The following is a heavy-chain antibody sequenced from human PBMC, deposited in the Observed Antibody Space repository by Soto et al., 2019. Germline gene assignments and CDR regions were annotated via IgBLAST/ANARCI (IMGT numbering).Heavy chain of an antibody. CDR3: ARTVSKNWFDP. Sequence: GGSLRLSCAASGFTFSSYEMNWVCQAPGKGLEWVSYISSSGSTIYYADSVKGRFTISRDNAKNSLYLQMNSLRAEDTAVYYCARTVSKNWFDPWGQGTLVTVSS. CDR1: GFTFSSYE. J-gene: IGHJ5*02. CDR2: ISSSGSTI. V-gene: IGHV3-48*03.